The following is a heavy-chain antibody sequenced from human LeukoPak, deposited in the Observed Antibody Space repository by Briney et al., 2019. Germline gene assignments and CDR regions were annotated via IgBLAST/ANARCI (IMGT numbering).Heavy chain of an antibody. V-gene: IGHV1-2*02. J-gene: IGHJ3*02. CDR3: ASLYYYDSSGYLHDAFDI. D-gene: IGHD3-22*01. CDR1: GYTFTGYY. CDR2: INPNGGGT. Sequence: GASVKVSCKASGYTFTGYYMHWVRQAPGQGLEWMGWINPNGGGTNYAQKFQGRVTMTRDTSISTAYMELSRLRSDDTAVYYCASLYYYDSSGYLHDAFDIWGQGTKVTVSS.